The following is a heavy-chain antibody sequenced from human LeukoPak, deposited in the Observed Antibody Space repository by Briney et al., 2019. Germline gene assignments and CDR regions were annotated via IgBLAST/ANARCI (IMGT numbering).Heavy chain of an antibody. Sequence: PSETLSLTCAVYGGSFSGYYSSWMRQPPGKGLEWIGEINHSGSTNYNPSLKSRVTISVDTSKNQFSLKLSSVTAADTAVYYCAREVTAMVTSWGQGTLVTVSS. V-gene: IGHV4-34*01. CDR1: GGSFSGYY. D-gene: IGHD5-18*01. CDR3: AREVTAMVTS. J-gene: IGHJ5*02. CDR2: INHSGST.